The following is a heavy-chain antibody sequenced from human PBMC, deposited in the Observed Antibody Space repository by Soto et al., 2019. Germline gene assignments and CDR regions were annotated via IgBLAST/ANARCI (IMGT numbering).Heavy chain of an antibody. CDR3: AVYYYDSSGYYPTPGY. Sequence: VGSLRLSCAASGFTFSSYSMNWVRQAPGKGLEWVSSISSSSSYIYYADSVKGRFTISRDNAKNSLYLQMNSLRAEDTAVYYCAVYYYDSSGYYPTPGYWGQGTLVTVS. CDR2: ISSSSSYI. J-gene: IGHJ4*02. D-gene: IGHD3-22*01. V-gene: IGHV3-21*01. CDR1: GFTFSSYS.